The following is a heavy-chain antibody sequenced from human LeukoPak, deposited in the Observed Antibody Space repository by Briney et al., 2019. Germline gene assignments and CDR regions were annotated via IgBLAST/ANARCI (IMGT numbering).Heavy chain of an antibody. CDR3: ARPYVNYADDY. CDR1: GFTFSSYS. J-gene: IGHJ4*02. V-gene: IGHV3-21*01. D-gene: IGHD2-2*01. Sequence: GGSLRLSCAASGFTFSSYSMKWVRQAPGEGLEWVSSISRGRTYTYYADSVKGRFTISRDNSKNTLYLQMNSLRAEDTAVYYCARPYVNYADDYWGQGTLVTVSS. CDR2: ISRGRTYT.